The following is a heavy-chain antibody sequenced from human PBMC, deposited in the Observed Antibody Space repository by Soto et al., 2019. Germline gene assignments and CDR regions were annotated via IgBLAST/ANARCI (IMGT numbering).Heavy chain of an antibody. CDR3: AGGVHQNYYYGMDV. CDR2: ISSSSSYI. J-gene: IGHJ6*02. CDR1: GFTFSSYS. Sequence: PGGSLRLSCAASGFTFSSYSMNWVRQAPGKGLEWVSSISSSSSYIYYADSVKGRFTISRDNAKNSLYLQMNSLRAEDTAVYYCAGGVHQNYYYGMDVWGQGTTLTVSS. D-gene: IGHD1-1*01. V-gene: IGHV3-21*01.